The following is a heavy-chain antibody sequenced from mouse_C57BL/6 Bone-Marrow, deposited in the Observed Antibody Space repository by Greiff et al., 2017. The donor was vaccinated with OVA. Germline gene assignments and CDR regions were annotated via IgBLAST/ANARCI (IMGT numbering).Heavy chain of an antibody. CDR2: IRNKANGYTT. J-gene: IGHJ4*01. CDR1: GFTFTDYY. Sequence: EVKLLESGGGLVQPGGSLSLSCAASGFTFTDYYMSWVRQPPGKALEWLGFIRNKANGYTTEYSASVKGRFTISRDDSQSILYLQMHALRAEDSDTYYCARARQSNYEGDYAMDYWGQGTSVTVSS. D-gene: IGHD2-5*01. CDR3: ARARQSNYEGDYAMDY. V-gene: IGHV7-3*01.